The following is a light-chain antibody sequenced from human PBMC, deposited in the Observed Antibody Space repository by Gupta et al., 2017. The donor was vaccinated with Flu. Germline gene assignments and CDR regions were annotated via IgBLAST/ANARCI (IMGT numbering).Light chain of an antibody. J-gene: IGLJ2*01. Sequence: QSVLTQPPSASGTPGQRVTISCPGSRSNIGSNTVNWYQQLPGTAPKVLIYTSNQRPSGVPDRFFGSKSGPSASLAISGLQSEDEADYYCAAWDDSLNGPVFGGGTKLTVL. CDR2: TSN. CDR1: RSNIGSNT. CDR3: AAWDDSLNGPV. V-gene: IGLV1-44*01.